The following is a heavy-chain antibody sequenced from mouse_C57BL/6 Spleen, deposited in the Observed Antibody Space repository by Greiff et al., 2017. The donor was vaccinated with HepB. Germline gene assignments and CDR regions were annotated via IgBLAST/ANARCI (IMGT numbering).Heavy chain of an antibody. Sequence: QVQLQQSGAELVKPGASVKISCKASGYAFSSYWMNWVKQRPGKGLEWIGQIYPGDGDTNYNGKFKGKATLTADKSSSTAYMQLSSLTSEDSAVYFCARGGEGSYYAMDYWGQGTSVTVSS. CDR3: ARGGEGSYYAMDY. CDR2: IYPGDGDT. CDR1: GYAFSSYW. V-gene: IGHV1-80*01. J-gene: IGHJ4*01.